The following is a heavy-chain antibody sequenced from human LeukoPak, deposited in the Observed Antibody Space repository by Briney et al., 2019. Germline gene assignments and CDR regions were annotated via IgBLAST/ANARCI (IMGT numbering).Heavy chain of an antibody. Sequence: NPSETLSLTCNVSGGSISSYYWSWIRQPPGKGLEWIGYIYYSGSTNYNPSLKSRVTISVDTSKNQFSLKLSSVTAADTAVYYCATTTDIDYSDAFDIWGQGTMVTVSS. J-gene: IGHJ3*02. D-gene: IGHD2-15*01. CDR1: GGSISSYY. V-gene: IGHV4-59*01. CDR3: ATTTDIDYSDAFDI. CDR2: IYYSGST.